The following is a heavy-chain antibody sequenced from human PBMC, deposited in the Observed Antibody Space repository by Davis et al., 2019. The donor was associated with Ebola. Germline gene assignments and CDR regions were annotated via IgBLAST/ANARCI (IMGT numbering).Heavy chain of an antibody. D-gene: IGHD3-10*01. Sequence: PSETLSLTCTVSGGSISSDDYYWNWLRQTPGKGLEWIANINYSGTSNYNPSFKNRIIISVDSSKTRLFLKLSSVTAADTAIYYCARLEVKLTDAFDLWGQGTVVTVSS. J-gene: IGHJ3*01. V-gene: IGHV4-30-4*01. CDR2: INYSGTS. CDR3: ARLEVKLTDAFDL. CDR1: GGSISSDDYY.